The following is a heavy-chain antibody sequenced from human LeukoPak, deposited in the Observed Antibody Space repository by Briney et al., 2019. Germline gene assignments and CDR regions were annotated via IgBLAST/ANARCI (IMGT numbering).Heavy chain of an antibody. CDR1: GGSISSGSYY. V-gene: IGHV4-61*02. D-gene: IGHD2/OR15-2a*01. Sequence: PSQTLSLTCTVSGGSISSGSYYWSWIRQPAGKGLEWIGRIYTSGSTNYNPSLKSRVTISVDTSKNQFSLKLSSVTAADTAVYYCASELLRLPVWFDPWGQGTLVTVSS. J-gene: IGHJ5*02. CDR3: ASELLRLPVWFDP. CDR2: IYTSGST.